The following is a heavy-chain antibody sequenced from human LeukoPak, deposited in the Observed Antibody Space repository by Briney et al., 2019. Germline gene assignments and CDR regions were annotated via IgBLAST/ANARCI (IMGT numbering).Heavy chain of an antibody. Sequence: ASVKVSCKASGYTFTGYYMHWVRQAPGQGLEWMGWINPNSGGTNYAQKFQGRVTMTRDTSISTAHMELSSLRSEDTAVYYCARGGQYQLLYYYYYMDVWGKGTTVTISS. J-gene: IGHJ6*03. CDR3: ARGGQYQLLYYYYYMDV. D-gene: IGHD2-2*01. CDR1: GYTFTGYY. V-gene: IGHV1-2*02. CDR2: INPNSGGT.